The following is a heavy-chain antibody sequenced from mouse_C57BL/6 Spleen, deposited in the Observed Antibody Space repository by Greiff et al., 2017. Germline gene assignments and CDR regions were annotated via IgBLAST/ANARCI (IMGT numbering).Heavy chain of an antibody. CDR1: GFTFSDYY. CDR2: ISNGGGST. D-gene: IGHD2-4*01. J-gene: IGHJ3*01. CDR3: ARHGGYYDYDLAWFAY. Sequence: EVKLMESGGGLVQPGGSLKLSCAASGFTFSDYYMYWVRQTPEKRLEWVAYISNGGGSTYYPDTVKGRFTISRDNAKNTLYLQMSRLKSEDTAMYYCARHGGYYDYDLAWFAYWGQGTLVTVSA. V-gene: IGHV5-12*01.